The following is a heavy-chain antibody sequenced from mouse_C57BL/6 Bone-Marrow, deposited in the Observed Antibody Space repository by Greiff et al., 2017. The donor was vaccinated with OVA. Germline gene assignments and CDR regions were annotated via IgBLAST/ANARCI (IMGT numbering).Heavy chain of an antibody. J-gene: IGHJ4*01. CDR2: IDPENGDT. D-gene: IGHD1-1*01. CDR3: TTNDGRAMDY. CDR1: GFNIKDDY. Sequence: VHVKQSGAELVRPGASVKLSCTASGFNIKDDYMHWVKQRPEQGLEWIGWIDPENGDTEYASKFQGKATITADTSSNTAYLQLSSLTSEDTAVYYCTTNDGRAMDYWGQGTSVTVSS. V-gene: IGHV14-4*01.